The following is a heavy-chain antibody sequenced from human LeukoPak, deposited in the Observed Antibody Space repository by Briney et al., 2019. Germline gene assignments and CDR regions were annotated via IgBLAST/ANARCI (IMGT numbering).Heavy chain of an antibody. V-gene: IGHV1-24*01. CDR2: FDPEDGET. J-gene: IGHJ4*02. CDR3: ATGGYSYGTGYFDY. CDR1: GYILTELS. D-gene: IGHD5-18*01. Sequence: ASVKVSCKVSGYILTELSMHWVRQTPGKGLEWMGGFDPEDGETIYAQKFQGRVTMTEDTSTDTAYMELSSLRSEDTAVYYCATGGYSYGTGYFDYWGQGTLVTVSS.